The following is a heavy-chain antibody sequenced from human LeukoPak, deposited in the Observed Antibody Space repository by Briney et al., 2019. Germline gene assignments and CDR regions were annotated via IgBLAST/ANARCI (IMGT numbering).Heavy chain of an antibody. V-gene: IGHV4-59*01. CDR2: IYYSGST. D-gene: IGHD2-15*01. Sequence: SETLSLTCTVSGGSISSYYWSWLRQPPGKGLEWIGYIYYSGSTNYYPSLKSRVTISVDTSKNQFSLKLSSVTAADTAVYYCAGGVVAALDFDYWGQGTLVTVSS. CDR3: AGGVVAALDFDY. CDR1: GGSISSYY. J-gene: IGHJ4*02.